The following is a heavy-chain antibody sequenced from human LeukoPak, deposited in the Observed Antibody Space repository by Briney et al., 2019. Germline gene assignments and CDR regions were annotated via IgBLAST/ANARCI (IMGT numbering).Heavy chain of an antibody. J-gene: IGHJ4*02. Sequence: SETLSLTCTVSGGSISSSSYYWGWIRQPPGKGLEWIGSIYYSGSTYYNPSLKSRVTISVDTSKNQFSLKLSSVTAADTAVYYCARANIEVAGAFDYWGQGTLVTVSS. CDR1: GGSISSSSYY. CDR2: IYYSGST. D-gene: IGHD6-19*01. CDR3: ARANIEVAGAFDY. V-gene: IGHV4-39*01.